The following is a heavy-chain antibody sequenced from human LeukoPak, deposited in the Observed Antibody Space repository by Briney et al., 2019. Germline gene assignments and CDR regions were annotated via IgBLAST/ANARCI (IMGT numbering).Heavy chain of an antibody. J-gene: IGHJ3*02. V-gene: IGHV4-59*08. Sequence: PSETLFLTCTVSGDSISSYYWSWIRQPPGKGLEWIGYIYYSGSTNYNPPLKSHVTISLDPSQNQLSLKLSSMTAADQVVYYGARAGYSYGPGAAVFSDAFDIWGQGTMVTVSS. CDR3: ARAGYSYGPGAAVFSDAFDI. CDR2: IYYSGST. D-gene: IGHD5-18*01. CDR1: GDSISSYY.